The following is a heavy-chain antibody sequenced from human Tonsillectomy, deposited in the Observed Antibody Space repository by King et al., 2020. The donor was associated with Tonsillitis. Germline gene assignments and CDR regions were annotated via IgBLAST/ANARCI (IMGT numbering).Heavy chain of an antibody. CDR2: ISYSGST. J-gene: IGHJ4*02. CDR1: GASISNGDYY. V-gene: IGHV4-31*03. D-gene: IGHD3/OR15-3a*01. CDR3: ASYAYTFWTSIG. Sequence: VQLQESGPGLVKPSQTLSLTCTVSGASISNGDYYWSWIRQHPGKCLDWIGYISYSGSTYYDPSLQSRVTMSVDTSKNQFSLKLSSVAAADSAVYYCASYAYTFWTSIGWGQGTLVTVSS.